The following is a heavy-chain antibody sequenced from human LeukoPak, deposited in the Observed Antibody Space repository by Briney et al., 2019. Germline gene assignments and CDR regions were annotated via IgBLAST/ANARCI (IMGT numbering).Heavy chain of an antibody. V-gene: IGHV4-4*07. CDR1: GGSISPYH. J-gene: IGHJ4*02. CDR3: ASRTPAWYFDQ. CDR2: MHTSGSA. Sequence: SETLSLTCTVSGGSISPYHWTWIRQPAGKGLEWIGRMHTSGSANYNPSLKSRVSISVDRSKNQFSLKLTSVTAADTAVYYCASRTPAWYFDQWGQGSLVTVSS.